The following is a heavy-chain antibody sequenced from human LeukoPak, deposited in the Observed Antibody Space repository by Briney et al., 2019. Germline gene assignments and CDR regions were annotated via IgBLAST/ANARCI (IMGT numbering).Heavy chain of an antibody. J-gene: IGHJ4*02. CDR3: ARDEYDILTGYSLDY. Sequence: GGSLRPSCAAYGFTFSNFAMVWVRQAPGKGPEFVAGINENGGSTYYPDSVKGRFTISRDSSKNTLYLQMGSLRAEDTAVYYCARDEYDILTGYSLDYWGQGTLVTVSS. CDR2: INENGGST. V-gene: IGHV3-64*02. CDR1: GFTFSNFA. D-gene: IGHD3-9*01.